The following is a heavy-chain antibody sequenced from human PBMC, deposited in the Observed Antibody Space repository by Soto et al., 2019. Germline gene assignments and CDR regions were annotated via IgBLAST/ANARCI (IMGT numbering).Heavy chain of an antibody. J-gene: IGHJ5*01. CDR2: IYPGDSDT. CDR3: ARILYCSGGRCYAWFDS. Sequence: GEALKISCKGSGDSFTSYWIGWVRQMPGKGLEWMGIIYPGDSDTRYSPSFQGQVTISADKSISTAYLQWSSLKASDTAMYYCARILYCSGGRCYAWFDSWGQGTLGTVSS. CDR1: GDSFTSYW. D-gene: IGHD2-15*01. V-gene: IGHV5-51*01.